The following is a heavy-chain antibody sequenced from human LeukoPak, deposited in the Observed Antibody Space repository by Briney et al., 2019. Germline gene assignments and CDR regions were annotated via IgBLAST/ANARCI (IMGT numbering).Heavy chain of an antibody. V-gene: IGHV1-69*13. D-gene: IGHD6-13*01. CDR2: IIPIFGTA. CDR3: VLVTGIAAAGPDY. J-gene: IGHJ4*02. Sequence: SVKVSCKASGGTFSSYAISWVRQAPGQGHEWMGGIIPIFGTANYAQKFQGRVTITADESTSTAYMELSSLRSEDTAVYYCVLVTGIAAAGPDYWGQGTLVTVSS. CDR1: GGTFSSYA.